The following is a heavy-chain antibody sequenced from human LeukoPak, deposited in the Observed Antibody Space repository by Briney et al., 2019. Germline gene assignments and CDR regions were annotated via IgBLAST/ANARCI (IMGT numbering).Heavy chain of an antibody. CDR1: GYTFTTYD. J-gene: IGHJ5*02. V-gene: IGHV1-8*01. CDR2: MNPNSGNT. CDR3: ARGPNKSDGGNSGSAWFDP. Sequence: GASVKVSCKASGYTFTTYDINWVRQATGQGLEWMGWMNPNSGNTGYAQKFQGRVTMTRNTSISTAYMELSSLRSEDTAAYYCARGPNKSDGGNSGSAWFDPWGQGTLVTVSS. D-gene: IGHD4-23*01.